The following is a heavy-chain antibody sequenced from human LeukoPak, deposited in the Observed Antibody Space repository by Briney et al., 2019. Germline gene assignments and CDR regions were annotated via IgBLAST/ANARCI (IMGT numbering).Heavy chain of an antibody. CDR2: ISSSSSYI. CDR3: ARDARVDYYYYYYYMDV. CDR1: GFTFSSYS. J-gene: IGHJ6*03. V-gene: IGHV3-21*04. Sequence: PGGSLRLSCAASGFTFSSYSMNWVRQAPGKGLEWVSSISSSSSYIYYADSVKGRFTISRDNAKNSLYLQMNSLRAEDTALYYCARDARVDYYYYYYYMDVWGKGTTVTVSS.